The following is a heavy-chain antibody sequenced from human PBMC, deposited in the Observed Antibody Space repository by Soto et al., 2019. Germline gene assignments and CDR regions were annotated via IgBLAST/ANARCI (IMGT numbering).Heavy chain of an antibody. CDR3: ARGVGSGSYYNQYNWFDP. J-gene: IGHJ5*02. D-gene: IGHD3-10*01. V-gene: IGHV1-3*01. CDR2: INAGNGNT. Sequence: ASVKVSCKASGYTFTSYAMHWVRQAPGQRLEWMGWINAGNGNTKYSQKFQGSVTMTWDTSTSTAYMELRSLRSDDTAVYYCARGVGSGSYYNQYNWFDPWGQGTLVTVSS. CDR1: GYTFTSYA.